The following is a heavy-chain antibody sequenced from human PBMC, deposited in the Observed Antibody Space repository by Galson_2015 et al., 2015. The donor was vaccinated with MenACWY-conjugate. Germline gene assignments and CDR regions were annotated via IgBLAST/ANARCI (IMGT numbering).Heavy chain of an antibody. Sequence: ETLSLTCTVSGGSISSYYWSWIRQPPGKGLEWIGYIYYSGSTNYNPSLKSRVTISVDTSKNQFSLKLSSVTAADTAVYYCARDDSGSFDPWGQGTLVTVSS. V-gene: IGHV4-59*01. D-gene: IGHD4-17*01. CDR3: ARDDSGSFDP. J-gene: IGHJ5*02. CDR1: GGSISSYY. CDR2: IYYSGST.